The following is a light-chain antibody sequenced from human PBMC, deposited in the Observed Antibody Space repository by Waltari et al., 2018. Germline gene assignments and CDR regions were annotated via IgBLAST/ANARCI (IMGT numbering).Light chain of an antibody. CDR1: TGAVTSDYY. J-gene: IGLJ3*02. CDR2: SAT. CDR3: LLHCAGPWV. Sequence: QTVVTQEPSLTVSPGGTVTLTCGSSTGAVTSDYYPNWIQQTPGQAPRALIYSATNKHSLTPARFSGSLLGGKAALTVSGAQPEDEAEYHCLLHCAGPWVFGGGTKLTVL. V-gene: IGLV7-43*01.